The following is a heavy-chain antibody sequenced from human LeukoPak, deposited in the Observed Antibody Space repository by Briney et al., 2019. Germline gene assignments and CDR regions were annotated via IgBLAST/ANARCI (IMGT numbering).Heavy chain of an antibody. CDR1: GGTFSSYA. CDR3: ARDYLSQSRGHYFDY. D-gene: IGHD2-2*01. Sequence: SVKVSCKASGGTFSSYAISWVRQAPGQGLEWMGGIIPIFGTANYAQKFQGRVTITTDESTSTAYMELSSLRSEDTAVYYCARDYLSQSRGHYFDYWGQGTLVTVSS. J-gene: IGHJ4*02. CDR2: IIPIFGTA. V-gene: IGHV1-69*05.